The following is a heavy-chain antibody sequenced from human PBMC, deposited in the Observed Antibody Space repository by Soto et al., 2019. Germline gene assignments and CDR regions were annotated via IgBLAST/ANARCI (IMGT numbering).Heavy chain of an antibody. D-gene: IGHD5-12*01. J-gene: IGHJ4*02. CDR1: GGSISSSSYY. V-gene: IGHV4-39*01. CDR2: IYYSGST. Sequence: SETLSLTCTGSGGSISSSSYYWGWIRQPPGKGLEWIGSIYYSGSTYYNPSLKSRVTISVDTSKNQFSLKLSSVTAADTVVYYCARNREDGYNPFDYCGQGTLVTVSS. CDR3: ARNREDGYNPFDY.